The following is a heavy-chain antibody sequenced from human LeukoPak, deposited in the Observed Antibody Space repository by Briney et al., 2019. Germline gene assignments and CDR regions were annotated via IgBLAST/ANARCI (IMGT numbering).Heavy chain of an antibody. V-gene: IGHV3-33*01. D-gene: IGHD3-10*01. Sequence: GGSLRLSCAVSGFTLSSHGMHWVRQAPGKGLEWVSLIWYHGGNENYADSVKGRFTISRDISKNTLYLEMNSLRAEDTAVYYCARDLPYGSMLFDDWGQGTLVTVSS. CDR1: GFTLSSHG. CDR3: ARDLPYGSMLFDD. J-gene: IGHJ4*02. CDR2: IWYHGGNE.